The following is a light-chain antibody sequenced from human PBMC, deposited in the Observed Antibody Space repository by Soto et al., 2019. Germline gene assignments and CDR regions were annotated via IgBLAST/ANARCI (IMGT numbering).Light chain of an antibody. CDR3: LQDYNYPLT. J-gene: IGKJ4*01. Sequence: IQMTQSPSSLSAYVGDRVTITCRASQGIRDDLGWYQQKPGRAPRLLTYGASSLQSGVPSRFSGSGYGTEFTLTISSLQPEDFATYYCLQDYNYPLTFGGGTRVEIK. CDR2: GAS. V-gene: IGKV1-6*02. CDR1: QGIRDD.